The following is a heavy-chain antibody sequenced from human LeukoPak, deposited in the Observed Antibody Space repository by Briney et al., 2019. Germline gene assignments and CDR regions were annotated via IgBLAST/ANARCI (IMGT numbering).Heavy chain of an antibody. CDR2: IIPIFGTA. CDR3: ARGGDIVVVPAAERGWFDR. Sequence: SVKVSCKAPGGTFSSYAISWVRQAPGQGLEWMGGIIPIFGTANYAQKFHGRVTITADESTSTAYMELSSLRSEDTAVYYCARGGDIVVVPAAERGWFDRWGQGTLVTVSS. J-gene: IGHJ5*02. CDR1: GGTFSSYA. V-gene: IGHV1-69*13. D-gene: IGHD2-2*01.